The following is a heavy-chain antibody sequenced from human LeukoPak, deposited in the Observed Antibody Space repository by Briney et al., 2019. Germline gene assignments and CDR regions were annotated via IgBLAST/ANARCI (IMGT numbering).Heavy chain of an antibody. D-gene: IGHD2-15*01. CDR3: AAVDYHYYGMDV. J-gene: IGHJ6*02. V-gene: IGHV4-59*01. CDR2: IYYSGST. CDR1: GGSISSYY. Sequence: SETLSLTCTVSGGSISSYYWSWIRQPPGKGLEWIGYIYYSGSTNYNPSLKSRVTISVDTSKNQFSLKLSSVTAADTAVYYCAAVDYHYYGMDVWGQGTTVTVSS.